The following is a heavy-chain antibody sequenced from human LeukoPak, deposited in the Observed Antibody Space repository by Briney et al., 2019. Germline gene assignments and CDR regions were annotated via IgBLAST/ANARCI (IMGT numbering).Heavy chain of an antibody. V-gene: IGHV3-74*01. D-gene: IGHD3-10*01. CDR2: INSDGSST. CDR3: ARGGAYYGSGTPYGMDV. CDR1: GFTFSSYW. Sequence: PGGSLGLSCAASGFTFSSYWMHWVRQAPGKGLVWVSRINSDGSSTSYADSVKGRFTISRDSAKNTLYLQMNSLRAEDTAVYYCARGGAYYGSGTPYGMDVWGQGTTVTVSS. J-gene: IGHJ6*02.